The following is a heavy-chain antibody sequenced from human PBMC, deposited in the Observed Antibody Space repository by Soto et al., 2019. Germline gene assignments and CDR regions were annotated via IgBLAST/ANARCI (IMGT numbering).Heavy chain of an antibody. D-gene: IGHD3-3*01. J-gene: IGHJ6*03. Sequence: GGSLRLSCAASGFTFSDHYMDWVRQAPGKGLEWVGRTRNKANSYTTEYAASVKGRFTISRDDSKNSLYLQMNSLKTADTAVYYCARESYYDFWSGSPYYYMDVWGKGTTVTVSS. CDR2: TRNKANSYTT. CDR1: GFTFSDHY. CDR3: ARESYYDFWSGSPYYYMDV. V-gene: IGHV3-72*01.